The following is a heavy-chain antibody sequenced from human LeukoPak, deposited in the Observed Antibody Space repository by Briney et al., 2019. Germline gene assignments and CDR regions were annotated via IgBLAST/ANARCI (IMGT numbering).Heavy chain of an antibody. Sequence: SGTLSLTCAVPGGSISSSNWWSWVRQPPGKGLEWIGEIYHSGSTNYNPSPKSRVTISVDKSKNQFSLKLSSVTAADTAVYYCARGPDHYYDSSGYLDYWGQGTLVTVSS. CDR3: ARGPDHYYDSSGYLDY. CDR1: GGSISSSNW. V-gene: IGHV4-4*02. J-gene: IGHJ4*02. D-gene: IGHD3-22*01. CDR2: IYHSGST.